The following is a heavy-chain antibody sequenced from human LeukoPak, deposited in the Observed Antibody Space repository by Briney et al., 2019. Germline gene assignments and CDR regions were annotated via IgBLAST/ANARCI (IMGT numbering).Heavy chain of an antibody. D-gene: IGHD1-20*01. CDR2: MNPNSGNT. J-gene: IGHJ4*02. CDR1: GYTFTSYD. V-gene: IGHV1-8*01. CDR3: ATEEGGSNWYDFDY. Sequence: GASVKVSCKASGYTFTSYDINWVRQATGQGLEWMGWMNPNSGNTGYAQKFQGRVTMTRNTSISTAYMELSSLRPEDTAVYYCATEEGGSNWYDFDYWGQGTLVTVSS.